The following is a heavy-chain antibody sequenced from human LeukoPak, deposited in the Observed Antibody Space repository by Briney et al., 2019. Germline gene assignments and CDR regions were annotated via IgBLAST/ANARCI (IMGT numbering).Heavy chain of an antibody. J-gene: IGHJ3*02. CDR2: IYHSGST. CDR3: ARQRHYYGSGSYLHAFDI. CDR1: GYSISSGYY. V-gene: IGHV4-38-2*02. Sequence: SETLSLTCTVSGYSISSGYYWGWIRQPPGRGLEWIGSIYHSGSTYYNPSLKSRVTISVDTSKNQFSLKLSSVTAADTAVHYCARQRHYYGSGSYLHAFDIWGQGTMVTVSS. D-gene: IGHD3-10*01.